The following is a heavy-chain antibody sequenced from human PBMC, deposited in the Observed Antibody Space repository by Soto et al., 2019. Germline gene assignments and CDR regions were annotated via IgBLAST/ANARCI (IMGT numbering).Heavy chain of an antibody. V-gene: IGHV1-69*02. CDR1: GGTFSSYT. Sequence: SVKVSCKASGGTFSSYTISWVRQAPGQGLEWMGRFIPILGIANYAQKFQGRVTITADKSTSTAYMELSSLRSEDTAVYYCARPYDSSGYYYDYWGQGTLVTVSS. J-gene: IGHJ4*02. D-gene: IGHD3-22*01. CDR3: ARPYDSSGYYYDY. CDR2: FIPILGIA.